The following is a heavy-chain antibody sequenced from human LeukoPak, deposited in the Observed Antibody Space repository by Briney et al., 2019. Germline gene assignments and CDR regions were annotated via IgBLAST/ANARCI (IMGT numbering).Heavy chain of an antibody. Sequence: ASVKVSCKASGYTFTGYYMHWVRQAPGQGLEWMGWINPNSGGTNYAQKFQGWVTMTRDTSISTAYMELSRLRSDDTAVYYCAREGKGDAEDAFDIWGQGTMVTVSS. CDR2: INPNSGGT. CDR1: GYTFTGYY. V-gene: IGHV1-2*04. CDR3: AREGKGDAEDAFDI. D-gene: IGHD3-16*01. J-gene: IGHJ3*02.